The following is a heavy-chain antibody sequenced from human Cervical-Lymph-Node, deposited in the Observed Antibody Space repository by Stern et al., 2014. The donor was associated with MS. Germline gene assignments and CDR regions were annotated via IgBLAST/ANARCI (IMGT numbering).Heavy chain of an antibody. CDR1: GYNFTKYA. Sequence: QVQLGQSGAEVKKPGASVKVSCKASGYNFTKYAIHWVRQAPGQRLEWMGRINTANGNTEYSQQFQGRVTITGDTSASTAYMDLRSLRSEDTARYYCAKDHTSSWYVEGDWFDPWGQGTLVTVSS. CDR2: INTANGNT. J-gene: IGHJ5*02. D-gene: IGHD6-13*01. CDR3: AKDHTSSWYVEGDWFDP. V-gene: IGHV1-3*04.